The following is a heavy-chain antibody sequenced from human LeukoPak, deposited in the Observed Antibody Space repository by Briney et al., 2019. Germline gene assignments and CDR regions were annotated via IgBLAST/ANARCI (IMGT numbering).Heavy chain of an antibody. CDR1: GYTFTSYY. Sequence: GASVKVSCKASGYTFTSYYMHWVRQAPGQGLEWMGIIDPSGGSTSHAQKFQGRVTMTRDTSTSTVYMELSSLRSEDTAVYYCARESGSTGFDPWGQGTLVTVSS. J-gene: IGHJ5*02. V-gene: IGHV1-46*01. CDR2: IDPSGGST. D-gene: IGHD1-26*01. CDR3: ARESGSTGFDP.